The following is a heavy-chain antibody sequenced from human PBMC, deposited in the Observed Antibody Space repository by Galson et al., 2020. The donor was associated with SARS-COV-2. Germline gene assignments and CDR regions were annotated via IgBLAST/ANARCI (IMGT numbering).Heavy chain of an antibody. V-gene: IGHV3-30*02. CDR2: IWYDGSNK. Sequence: GGSLRLSCAASGFTFSSYGMHWVRQAPGKGLEWVAFIWYDGSNKYYADSVKGRFTISRDNSKNTLYLQMNSLRAEDTAVYYCAKDPEWLGNWNYAHYFDYWGQGTLVTVSS. CDR3: AKDPEWLGNWNYAHYFDY. D-gene: IGHD1-7*01. J-gene: IGHJ4*02. CDR1: GFTFSSYG.